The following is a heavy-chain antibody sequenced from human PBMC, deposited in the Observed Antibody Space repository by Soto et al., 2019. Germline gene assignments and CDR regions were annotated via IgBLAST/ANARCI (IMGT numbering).Heavy chain of an antibody. CDR3: ARGDSSPGPHYYYGMDV. CDR2: INPNSGGT. CDR1: GYTFTGYY. Sequence: QVQLVQSGAEVKKPGASVKVSCKASGYTFTGYYMHWVRQAPGQGLEWMGWINPNSGGTNYAQKFQGWVTMTRDTSISTAYMELSRLKSDDTAVYYCARGDSSPGPHYYYGMDVWGHGTTVTVSS. J-gene: IGHJ6*02. V-gene: IGHV1-2*04. D-gene: IGHD6-13*01.